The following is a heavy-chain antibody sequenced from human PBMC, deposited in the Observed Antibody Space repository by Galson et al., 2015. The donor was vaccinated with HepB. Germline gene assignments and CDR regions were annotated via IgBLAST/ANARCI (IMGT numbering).Heavy chain of an antibody. V-gene: IGHV1-24*01. D-gene: IGHD1-26*01. J-gene: IGHJ4*02. CDR3: ATEWELAH. CDR1: GYSLTALS. CDR2: FDPEEGET. Sequence: SCKVSGYSLTALSMNWVRQAPGTGLEWMGGFDPEEGETIYAQKFQGRVTMTEDTSTDTAYMELSSLRSEDTAVYYCATEWELAHWGQGTLVTVSS.